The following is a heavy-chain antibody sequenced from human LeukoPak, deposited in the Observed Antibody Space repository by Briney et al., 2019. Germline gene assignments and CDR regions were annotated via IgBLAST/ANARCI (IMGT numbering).Heavy chain of an antibody. CDR1: GFTFSSYG. CDR3: AKSVIPNSYQGTYYMDV. V-gene: IGHV3-30*02. D-gene: IGHD3-16*02. J-gene: IGHJ6*03. Sequence: GGSLGLSCAASGFTFSSYGMHWVRQAPGEGLEWVAFIRHDETRIFYGDSVKGRFTISRDNSKNMVYLQLNSLSAEDTALYYCAKSVIPNSYQGTYYMDVWGKGTTVTVFS. CDR2: IRHDETRI.